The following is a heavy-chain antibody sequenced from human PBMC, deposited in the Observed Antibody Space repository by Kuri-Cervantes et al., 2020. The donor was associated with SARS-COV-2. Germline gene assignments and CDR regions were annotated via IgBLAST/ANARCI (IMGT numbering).Heavy chain of an antibody. V-gene: IGHV6-1*01. Sequence: SQTLSLTCAISGDSVSSTSAAWNWIRQSPSRGLEWLGRAYFRSKWYYDYGVSVKGRMTIRPDTSRNQLSLQLNSVTPGDTAVYYCARGGIGFTVFRFGSWGQGTVVTVSS. J-gene: IGHJ4*02. CDR3: ARGGIGFTVFRFGS. D-gene: IGHD3-10*01. CDR1: GDSVSSTSAA. CDR2: AYFRSKWYY.